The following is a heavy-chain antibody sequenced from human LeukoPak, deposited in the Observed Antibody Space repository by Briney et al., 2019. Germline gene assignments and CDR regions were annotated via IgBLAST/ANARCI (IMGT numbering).Heavy chain of an antibody. V-gene: IGHV4-31*03. D-gene: IGHD4-17*01. Sequence: PSQTLSLTCTASGGSISSGGYYWSWIRQHPGKGLEWIGYIYYSGSTYYNPSLESRVTISVDTSKNQFSLKLSSMTAADTAVYYCASTDYVKAFDIWGQGTMVTVSS. CDR1: GGSISSGGYY. CDR2: IYYSGST. CDR3: ASTDYVKAFDI. J-gene: IGHJ3*02.